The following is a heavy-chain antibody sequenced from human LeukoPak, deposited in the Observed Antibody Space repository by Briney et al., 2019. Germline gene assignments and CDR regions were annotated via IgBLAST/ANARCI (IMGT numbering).Heavy chain of an antibody. J-gene: IGHJ4*02. V-gene: IGHV4-38-2*02. D-gene: IGHD3-10*01. CDR2: IYHSGST. Sequence: SETLSFTCTVSGYSISSGYYWGWIRQPPGKGLEWIGSIYHSGSTYYNPSLKSRVTISVDTSKNQFSLKLSSVTAADTAVYYCARDRGGDRGDIDYWGQGTLVTVSS. CDR3: ARDRGGDRGDIDY. CDR1: GYSISSGYY.